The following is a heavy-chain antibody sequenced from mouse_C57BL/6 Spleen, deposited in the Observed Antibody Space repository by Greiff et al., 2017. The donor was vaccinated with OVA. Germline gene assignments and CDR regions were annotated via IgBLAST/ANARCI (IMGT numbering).Heavy chain of an antibody. J-gene: IGHJ4*01. CDR1: GYTFTSYW. V-gene: IGHV1-69*01. CDR3: ARSLVAGNAMDY. CDR2: IDPSDSYT. D-gene: IGHD1-1*01. Sequence: QVQLQQSGAELVMPGASVKLSCKASGYTFTSYWMHWVKQRPGQGLEWIGEIDPSDSYTNYNQKFKGKSTLTVDKSSSTAYMQLSSLTSEDSAVYYCARSLVAGNAMDYWGQGTSVTVSS.